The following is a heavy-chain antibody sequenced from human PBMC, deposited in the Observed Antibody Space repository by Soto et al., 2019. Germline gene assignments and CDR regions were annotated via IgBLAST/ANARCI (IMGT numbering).Heavy chain of an antibody. CDR1: GFTFSSYA. CDR2: ISGSGGST. CDR3: ARDFGGDRLGIAARDAFDI. D-gene: IGHD6-6*01. J-gene: IGHJ3*02. V-gene: IGHV3-23*01. Sequence: GGSLRLSCAASGFTFSSYAMSWVRQAPGKGLEWVSAISGSGGSTYYADSVKGRFTISRDNAKNSLYLQMNSLRAEDTAVYYCARDFGGDRLGIAARDAFDIWGQGTMVTVSS.